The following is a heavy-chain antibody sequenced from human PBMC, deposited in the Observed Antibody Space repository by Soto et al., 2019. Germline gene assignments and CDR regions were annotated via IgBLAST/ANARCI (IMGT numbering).Heavy chain of an antibody. CDR2: ISGSGGST. CDR1: GFTFSSYA. Sequence: GGSLRLSCAASGFTFSSYAMSWVRQAPGKGLEWGSAISGSGGSTYYADSVKGRFTISRDNSKNTLYLQMNSLRAEDTAVYYCAKVPDSSGYYYILDYWGQGTLVTVSS. CDR3: AKVPDSSGYYYILDY. V-gene: IGHV3-23*01. J-gene: IGHJ4*02. D-gene: IGHD3-22*01.